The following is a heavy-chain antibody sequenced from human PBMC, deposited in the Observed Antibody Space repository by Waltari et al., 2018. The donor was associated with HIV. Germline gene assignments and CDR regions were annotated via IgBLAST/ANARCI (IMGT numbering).Heavy chain of an antibody. CDR3: ARDKLGDSAPV. Sequence: EVQLVESGGGLVQQGGTRRLSCSVSGFSITTYSIYWVRQRPGKGLELISYISGTTNTKYYAESVKGRFTVSRDNAKNSAFLDMSALRDDDTAIYYCARDKLGDSAPVWGQGTTVAVSS. D-gene: IGHD1-26*01. CDR1: GFSITTYS. CDR2: ISGTTNTK. V-gene: IGHV3-48*02. J-gene: IGHJ6*02.